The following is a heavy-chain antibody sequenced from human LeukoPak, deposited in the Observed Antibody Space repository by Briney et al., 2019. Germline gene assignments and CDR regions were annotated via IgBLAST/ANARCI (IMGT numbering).Heavy chain of an antibody. V-gene: IGHV1-2*02. CDR1: GFTFTTYN. J-gene: IGHJ3*02. CDR2: INPKSGIT. Sequence: ASVKVSCKASGFTFTTYNMHWMRHAPGQGLEWMGWINPKSGITNYAQKFQGRVTMTRDTSISTAYMELSRLRSDDTAVYYCARVITMVRGVIAAFDIWGQGTMVTVSS. D-gene: IGHD3-10*01. CDR3: ARVITMVRGVIAAFDI.